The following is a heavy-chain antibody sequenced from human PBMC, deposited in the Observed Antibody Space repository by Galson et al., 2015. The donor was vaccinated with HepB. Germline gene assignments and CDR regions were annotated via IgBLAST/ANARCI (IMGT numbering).Heavy chain of an antibody. D-gene: IGHD6-13*01. J-gene: IGHJ5*02. V-gene: IGHV5-10-1*01. Sequence: QSGAEVKKPGESLRISCKGSGYSFTSYWISWVRQMPGKGLEWMGRIDPSDSYTNYSPSFQGHVTISADKSISTAYLQWSSLKASDTAMYYCARHRAAAGKFHWFDPWGQGTLVTVSS. CDR3: ARHRAAAGKFHWFDP. CDR2: IDPSDSYT. CDR1: GYSFTSYW.